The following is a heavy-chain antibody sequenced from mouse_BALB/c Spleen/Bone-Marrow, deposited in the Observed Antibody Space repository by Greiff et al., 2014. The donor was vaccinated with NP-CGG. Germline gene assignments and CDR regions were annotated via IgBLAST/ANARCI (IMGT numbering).Heavy chain of an antibody. CDR1: GYTFTSYW. V-gene: IGHV1-7*01. Sequence: VQLQQSGAELAKPGASVKMSCKASGYTFTSYWMHWVKQRPGQSLEWIGYINPSTGYTEYNQKFKDKATLTADKSSSTAYMQLSSLTSEDSAVYYCARSRAGTYFDYWGQGTTLTVSS. D-gene: IGHD4-1*01. J-gene: IGHJ2*01. CDR3: ARSRAGTYFDY. CDR2: INPSTGYT.